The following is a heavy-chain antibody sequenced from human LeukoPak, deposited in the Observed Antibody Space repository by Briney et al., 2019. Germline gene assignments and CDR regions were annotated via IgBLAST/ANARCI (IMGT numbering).Heavy chain of an antibody. CDR3: ASHGGSGWYYFDY. CDR2: ISYDGSNK. CDR1: GFTFSSYA. Sequence: GRSLRLSCAASGFTFSSYAMHWVRQAPGKGLEWGAVISYDGSNKNYADSVKGRFTISRDNSKNTLYLQMNSLRAEDTAVYYCASHGGSGWYYFDYWGQGTLVTVSS. D-gene: IGHD6-19*01. J-gene: IGHJ4*02. V-gene: IGHV3-30*04.